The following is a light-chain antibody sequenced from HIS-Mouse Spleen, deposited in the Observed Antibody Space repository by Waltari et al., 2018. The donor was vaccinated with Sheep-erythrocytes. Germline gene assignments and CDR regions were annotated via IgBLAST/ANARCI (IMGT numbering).Light chain of an antibody. CDR3: CSYAGSSTPWV. CDR1: SSDVGSYNL. V-gene: IGLV2-23*01. CDR2: EGS. Sequence: QSALTQPASVSGSPGQSITISCTGTSSDVGSYNLVSWYQQHPGKAPKLMIYEGSKRPSGVSHRLSGSTSGNTASLTISGLQAEDEADYYCCSYAGSSTPWVFGGGTKLTVL. J-gene: IGLJ3*02.